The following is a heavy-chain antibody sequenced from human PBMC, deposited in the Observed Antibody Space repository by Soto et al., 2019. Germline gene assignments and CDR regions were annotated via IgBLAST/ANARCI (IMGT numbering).Heavy chain of an antibody. CDR1: GYIFTNYG. Sequence: QVQLVQSAAEVKKPGASVKVSCKTSGYIFTNYGISWVRQAPGQGLEWMGWISAYDGLTNHSQKFQGRVTMTTDPSTSTAYMELRSLSSDDAAVYYCARVRYHDTSGYYDVDYWGQGTLVTVSS. D-gene: IGHD3-22*01. CDR3: ARVRYHDTSGYYDVDY. CDR2: ISAYDGLT. V-gene: IGHV1-18*01. J-gene: IGHJ4*02.